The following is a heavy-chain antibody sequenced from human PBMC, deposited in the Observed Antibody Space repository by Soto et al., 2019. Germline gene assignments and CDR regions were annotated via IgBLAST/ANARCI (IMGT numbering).Heavy chain of an antibody. CDR2: IYYSGST. Sequence: SGTLSLTCPFSCCSINSYYWSWIRQPPGKGLEWIGYIYYSGSTNYNPSLKSRVTISVDTSKNQFSLKLSSVTAADTAVYYCASGYDFADWFDPWGQGTLVTVSS. CDR3: ASGYDFADWFDP. J-gene: IGHJ5*02. V-gene: IGHV4-59*01. D-gene: IGHD3-3*01. CDR1: CCSINSYY.